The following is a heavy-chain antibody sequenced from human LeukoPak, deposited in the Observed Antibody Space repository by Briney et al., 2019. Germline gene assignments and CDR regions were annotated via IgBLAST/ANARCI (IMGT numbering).Heavy chain of an antibody. CDR2: ISYDGSNK. J-gene: IGHJ4*02. Sequence: QTGGSLRLSCAASGFTFSSYAMHWVRQAPGKGLEWVAVISYDGSNKYYADSVKGRFTISRDNSKNTLYLQMNSLRAEDTAVHYCARDLAHPGYSSSWYLDYWGQGTLVTVSS. CDR3: ARDLAHPGYSSSWYLDY. V-gene: IGHV3-30-3*01. D-gene: IGHD6-13*01. CDR1: GFTFSSYA.